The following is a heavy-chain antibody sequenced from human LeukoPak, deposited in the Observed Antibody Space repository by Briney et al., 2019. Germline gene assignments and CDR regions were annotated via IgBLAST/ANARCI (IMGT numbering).Heavy chain of an antibody. Sequence: SETLSLTCTVSGGSISSGGYYWSWIRQHPGKGLEWIGYISYSGSTYYNPYNPSLKSRVTISVDTSKSQFSLWLRSVTAADTSVYYCARFFGRSMAASDPYGMDVWGQGTTVTVSS. CDR3: ARFFGRSMAASDPYGMDV. V-gene: IGHV4-31*03. CDR2: ISYSGST. J-gene: IGHJ6*02. D-gene: IGHD5-24*01. CDR1: GGSISSGGYY.